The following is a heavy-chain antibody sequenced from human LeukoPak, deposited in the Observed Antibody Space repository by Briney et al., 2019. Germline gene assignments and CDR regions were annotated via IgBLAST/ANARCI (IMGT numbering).Heavy chain of an antibody. CDR3: AKSTGGGYYYFDS. CDR2: ISGSGGST. D-gene: IGHD2-8*02. J-gene: IGHJ4*02. CDR1: GFTFSSNA. Sequence: GGSLRLSCAASGFTFSSNAMSWVRQAPGKGLEWVSAISGSGGSTYYADSVKGRFTISRDNSKNTLFLQMNSLRAEDTAVYYCAKSTGGGYYYFDSWGQGTLVTVSS. V-gene: IGHV3-23*01.